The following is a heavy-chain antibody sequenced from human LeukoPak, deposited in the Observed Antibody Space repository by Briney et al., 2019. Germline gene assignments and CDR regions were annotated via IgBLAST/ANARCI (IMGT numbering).Heavy chain of an antibody. D-gene: IGHD6-19*01. J-gene: IGHJ4*02. CDR1: GGSISDYS. V-gene: IGHV4-59*01. CDR3: ARVLPKYSSGWYPLDY. CDR2: IYYSGST. Sequence: SETLSLTCTVSGGSISDYSWSWIRQPPGKGLEWIGYIYYSGSTNYNPSLKSRVTISVDTSKNQFSLKLSSVTAADTAVYYCARVLPKYSSGWYPLDYWGQGTLVTVSS.